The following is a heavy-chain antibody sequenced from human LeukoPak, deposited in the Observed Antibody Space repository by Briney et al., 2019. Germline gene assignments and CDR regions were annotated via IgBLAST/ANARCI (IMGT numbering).Heavy chain of an antibody. CDR3: ARGYRYFDY. Sequence: PGGSLRLSCAASGFTFSSYGMHWVRQAPGKGLEWIGEINHSGSTNYNPSLKSRVTISVDTSKNQFSLKLSSVTAADTAVYYCARGYRYFDYWGQGTLVTVSS. CDR2: INHSGST. J-gene: IGHJ4*02. V-gene: IGHV4-34*01. D-gene: IGHD4-11*01. CDR1: GFTFSSYG.